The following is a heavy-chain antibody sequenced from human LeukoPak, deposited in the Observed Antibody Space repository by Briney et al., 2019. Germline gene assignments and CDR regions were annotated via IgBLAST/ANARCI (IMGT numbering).Heavy chain of an antibody. D-gene: IGHD3-22*01. CDR2: IYTSGST. CDR1: GGSISSYY. Sequence: PSETLSLTCTVSGGSISSYYWSWIRQPAGKGLEWIGRIYTSGSTNYNPSLKSRVTMSVDTSKNQFSLKLSSVTAADTAMYYCARDNYRRYYYDSSGYYGRNAFDIWGQGTMVTVSS. J-gene: IGHJ3*02. V-gene: IGHV4-4*07. CDR3: ARDNYRRYYYDSSGYYGRNAFDI.